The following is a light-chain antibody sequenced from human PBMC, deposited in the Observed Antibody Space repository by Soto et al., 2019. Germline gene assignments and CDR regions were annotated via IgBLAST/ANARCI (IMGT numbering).Light chain of an antibody. J-gene: IGLJ3*02. CDR3: QSYDDSLSAWV. V-gene: IGLV1-40*01. CDR1: SSNIGARYN. CDR2: GNS. Sequence: QSVLTQPPSVSGAPGQRVTISCTGSSSNIGARYNVHWYQQLPGTAPKLLIYGNSNRPSGVPDRFSGSKSDTSASLAITGLQAEDEADYYCQSYDDSLSAWVFGGGTKLTVL.